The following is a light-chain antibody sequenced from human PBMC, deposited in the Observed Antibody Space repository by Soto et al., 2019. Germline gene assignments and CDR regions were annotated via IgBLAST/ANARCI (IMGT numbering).Light chain of an antibody. CDR3: QQYINGYT. Sequence: EVLMTQSPATLSVFPGERVTLSCGASQSVSTSLAWYQQKPGQAPRLLIYSASTRASGIPARFRGSGSGTEFTLTITILESEDFAGYYCQQYINGYTFGQGTKLEIK. J-gene: IGKJ2*01. V-gene: IGKV3-15*01. CDR2: SAS. CDR1: QSVSTS.